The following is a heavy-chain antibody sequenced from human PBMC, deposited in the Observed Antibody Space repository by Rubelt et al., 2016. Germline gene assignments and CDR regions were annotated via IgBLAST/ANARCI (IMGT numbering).Heavy chain of an antibody. CDR2: INHGGSD. CDR1: GGSISSGGFY. J-gene: IGHJ6*03. V-gene: IGHV4-31*03. Sequence: QVQLQESGPGLVTPSETLSLSCTVSGGSISSGGFYWSWVRQHSGKGLEWIGEINHGGSDNYNPSRKSRVTINVDASQNHFSRTRRSVTAADTAVYYCARGHPSRRHMDVWGKGTTVTVSS. CDR3: ARGHPSRRHMDV.